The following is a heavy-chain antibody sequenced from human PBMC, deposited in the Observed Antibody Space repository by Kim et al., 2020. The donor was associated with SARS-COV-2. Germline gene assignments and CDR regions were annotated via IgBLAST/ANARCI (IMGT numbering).Heavy chain of an antibody. CDR3: ARDIPIGNIQLWLKGAFDI. CDR1: GVTFSSYT. CDR2: IIPILGIA. V-gene: IGHV1-69*04. D-gene: IGHD5-18*01. Sequence: SVKVSCKASGVTFSSYTISWVRQAPGQGLEWMGRIIPILGIANYAQKFQGRVTITADKSTSTAYMELSSLRSEDTAVYYCARDIPIGNIQLWLKGAFDIWGQGTMVTVSS. J-gene: IGHJ3*02.